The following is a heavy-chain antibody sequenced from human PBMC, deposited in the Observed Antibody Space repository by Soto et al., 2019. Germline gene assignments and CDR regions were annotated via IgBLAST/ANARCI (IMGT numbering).Heavy chain of an antibody. CDR3: ARAFLNRPYYYAMDV. J-gene: IGHJ6*02. V-gene: IGHV3-7*01. D-gene: IGHD6-6*01. CDR2: IKEDGSEK. Sequence: PGGSLRLSCAASGFTFSPYWMNWVRQAPGKGLEWVANIKEDGSEKYYVDSVKGRFTISRDNAKNSLYLQMNSLRAEDTAVYYWARAFLNRPYYYAMDVWGQGTTVTVSS. CDR1: GFTFSPYW.